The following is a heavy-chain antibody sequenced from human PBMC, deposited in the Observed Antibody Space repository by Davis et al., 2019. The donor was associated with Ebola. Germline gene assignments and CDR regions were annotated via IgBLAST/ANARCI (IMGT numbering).Heavy chain of an antibody. CDR2: IYYSGST. V-gene: IGHV4-30-4*01. D-gene: IGHD6-6*01. J-gene: IGHJ4*02. Sequence: SETLSLTCTVSGSSFSSRAYYWSCLRQPPGKGLEWIGYIYYSGSTYYNPSLKSRVSISVDTSKNPFSLKLSSVTAADTAVYFCACRYSSSPLYWGQGTLVTVSS. CDR1: GSSFSSRAYY. CDR3: ACRYSSSPLY.